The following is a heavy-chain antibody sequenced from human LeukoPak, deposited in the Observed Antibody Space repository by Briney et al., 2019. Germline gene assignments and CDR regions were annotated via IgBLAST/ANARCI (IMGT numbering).Heavy chain of an antibody. J-gene: IGHJ3*02. Sequence: NSSETLSLTCTVSGGSISPYYWSWIRQSPGKGLEWIGYIYHSGKTYYNPSLKSRVTISVDTSKNHFSLRLSSVTAADTAVYYCARGRYDYFGIRGADSFDIWGQGTMVTVSS. V-gene: IGHV4-59*12. CDR1: GGSISPYY. D-gene: IGHD5-12*01. CDR3: ARGRYDYFGIRGADSFDI. CDR2: IYHSGKT.